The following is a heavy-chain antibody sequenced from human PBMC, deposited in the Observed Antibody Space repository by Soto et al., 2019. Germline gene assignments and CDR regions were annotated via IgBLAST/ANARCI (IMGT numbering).Heavy chain of an antibody. V-gene: IGHV4-59*01. CDR3: SRPNSGYVAFDL. J-gene: IGHJ3*01. CDR2: IYDRGST. CDR1: GASINTYSINSYY. D-gene: IGHD5-12*01. Sequence: PSETLCLTWTVSGASINTYSINSYYWSWIRQSPGKGLEWIGYIYDRGSTNYSPSLMSRVSISIDTSKNEFSLKLSSVTAADTAVYYCSRPNSGYVAFDLWGQGTMVTVS.